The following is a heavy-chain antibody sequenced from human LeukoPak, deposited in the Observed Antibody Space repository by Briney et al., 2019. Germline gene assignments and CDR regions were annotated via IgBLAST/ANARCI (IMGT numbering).Heavy chain of an antibody. Sequence: SVKVSCKASGGTFSSYAISWVRQAPGQGLEWMGGIIPIFGTANYAQKFQGRVTITADESTSTAYMELSSRRSEDTAVYYCARVLRFLEWPPYYYYYYGMDVWGQGTTVTVSS. CDR3: ARVLRFLEWPPYYYYYYGMDV. V-gene: IGHV1-69*01. CDR1: GGTFSSYA. D-gene: IGHD3-3*01. CDR2: IIPIFGTA. J-gene: IGHJ6*02.